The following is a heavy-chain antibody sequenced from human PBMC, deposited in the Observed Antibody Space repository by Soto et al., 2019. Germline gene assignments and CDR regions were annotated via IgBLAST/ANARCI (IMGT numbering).Heavy chain of an antibody. V-gene: IGHV4-34*01. CDR1: GWSVSGYY. Sequence: SETLSLTCAVYGWSVSGYYWSWIRQPPGKGLEWIGEINHSGSTNYNPSLKSRVTISVDTSKNQFSLKLSSVTAADTAVYYCARKDIVATTPNKLFNYWGQGTLVTVSS. J-gene: IGHJ4*02. CDR2: INHSGST. D-gene: IGHD5-12*01. CDR3: ARKDIVATTPNKLFNY.